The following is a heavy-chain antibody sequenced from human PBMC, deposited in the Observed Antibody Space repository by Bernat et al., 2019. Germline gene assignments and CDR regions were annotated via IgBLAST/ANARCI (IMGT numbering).Heavy chain of an antibody. Sequence: EVQLLESGGGLVQPGGSLRLSCAASGFTFSSYAMSWVRQAPGKGLEWVSAISGSGGSTYYADSVKGRFTISRDNSKNTLYLQMNSLRAEDTAVYYCAKPPKGSGSYYLAALDYWGQGTLVTVSS. D-gene: IGHD3-10*01. CDR3: AKPPKGSGSYYLAALDY. V-gene: IGHV3-23*01. J-gene: IGHJ4*02. CDR1: GFTFSSYA. CDR2: ISGSGGST.